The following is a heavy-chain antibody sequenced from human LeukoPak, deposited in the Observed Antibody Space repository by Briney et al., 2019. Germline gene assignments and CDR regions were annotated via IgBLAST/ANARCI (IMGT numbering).Heavy chain of an antibody. CDR3: AKLLRDETGADY. CDR1: GFTFSSYS. V-gene: IGHV3-21*04. CDR2: ISSSSSYI. D-gene: IGHD1-1*01. J-gene: IGHJ4*02. Sequence: GGSLRLSCAASGFTFSSYSMNWVRQAPGKGLEWVSSISSSSSYIYYADSVKGRFTISRDNAKNSLYLQMNSLRAEDTAVYYCAKLLRDETGADYWGQGTLVTVSS.